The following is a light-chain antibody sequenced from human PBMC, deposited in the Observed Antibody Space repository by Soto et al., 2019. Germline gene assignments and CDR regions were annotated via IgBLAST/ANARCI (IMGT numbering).Light chain of an antibody. V-gene: IGLV1-47*01. CDR1: SSNIGSNY. CDR2: RNN. J-gene: IGLJ7*01. CDR3: AAWDDSLSGPV. Sequence: QSVLTQPPSASGTPGQRVTISCSGSSSNIGSNYVYWYQQLPGTAHKLLIYRNNQRPSGVPDRFSGSKSGTSASLAISGLRSEDEAVYYCAAWDDSLSGPVFGGGTQLTVL.